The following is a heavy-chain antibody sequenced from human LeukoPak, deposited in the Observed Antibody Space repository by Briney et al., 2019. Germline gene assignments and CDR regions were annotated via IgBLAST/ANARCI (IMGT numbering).Heavy chain of an antibody. CDR3: ARDELGELGNFDY. Sequence: SVKVSCEASGGTFSSYAISWVRQAPGQGLEWMGGIIPIFGTANYAQKFQGRVTITADESTSTAYMELSSLRSEDTAVYYCARDELGELGNFDYWGQGTLVTVSS. J-gene: IGHJ4*02. CDR1: GGTFSSYA. D-gene: IGHD3-10*01. CDR2: IIPIFGTA. V-gene: IGHV1-69*13.